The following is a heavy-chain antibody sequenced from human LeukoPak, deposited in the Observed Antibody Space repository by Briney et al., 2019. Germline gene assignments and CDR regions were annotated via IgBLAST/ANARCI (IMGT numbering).Heavy chain of an antibody. Sequence: ASVKVSCKASGYTFTSYGISWVRQAPGQGLEWMGWISAYNGNTNYAQKLQGRVTMTTDTSTSTAYMELSSLRFEDTAVYYCAREWGLESSGFYYAYWGQGTLVTVSS. CDR1: GYTFTSYG. D-gene: IGHD3-22*01. CDR2: ISAYNGNT. V-gene: IGHV1-18*01. J-gene: IGHJ4*02. CDR3: AREWGLESSGFYYAY.